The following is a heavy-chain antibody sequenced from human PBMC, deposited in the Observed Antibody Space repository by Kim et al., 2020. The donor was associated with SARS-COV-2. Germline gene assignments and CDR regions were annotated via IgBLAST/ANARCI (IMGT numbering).Heavy chain of an antibody. J-gene: IGHJ4*02. CDR3: ASGSIGTTFSRDS. Sequence: SVNGPFTLSRDNSKNPLFLQMNSLRAEDTAIYYCASGSIGTTFSRDSWGQGTLVTVSS. D-gene: IGHD1-1*01. V-gene: IGHV3-23*01.